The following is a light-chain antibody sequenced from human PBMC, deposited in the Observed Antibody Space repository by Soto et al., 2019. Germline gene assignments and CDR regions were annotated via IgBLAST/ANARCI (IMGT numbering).Light chain of an antibody. Sequence: EIVVTQSPATLSVSPGERATLSCRAGQSVSSNLAWYQQKPGQAPRLLIYGASTRATGIPARFSGSGSGTEFTLTISSLQSEDFAVYYCQQYNNWPRTFGQGTKLEIK. CDR1: QSVSSN. J-gene: IGKJ2*01. CDR3: QQYNNWPRT. V-gene: IGKV3-15*01. CDR2: GAS.